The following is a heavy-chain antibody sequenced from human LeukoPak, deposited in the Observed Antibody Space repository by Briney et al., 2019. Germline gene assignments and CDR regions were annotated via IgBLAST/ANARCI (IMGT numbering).Heavy chain of an antibody. CDR1: GYTFTGYY. CDR2: INPNTGGT. V-gene: IGHV1-2*02. J-gene: IGHJ4*02. CDR3: ARYPRYSSSPPFDY. Sequence: GASVKVSCKASGYTFTGYYMHWGRQAPGQGLEWMGWINPNTGGTNYAQKFQGRVTMTRDTTISTAYMELGRLTSDDTAVYFCARYPRYSSSPPFDYWGQGTLVTVSS. D-gene: IGHD6-19*01.